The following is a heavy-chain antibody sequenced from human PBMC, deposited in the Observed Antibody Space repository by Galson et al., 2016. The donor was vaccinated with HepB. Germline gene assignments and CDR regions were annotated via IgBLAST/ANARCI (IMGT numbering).Heavy chain of an antibody. CDR3: ARHSRGSQISPLEY. D-gene: IGHD3-10*01. Sequence: SETLSLTCTVSGNSLTSSTYFWGWVRQPPGKGLEYIGDIYYGGITYYNPSLKSRLTISMDTSKNQLSLKLSSATAADTAVYYCARHSRGSQISPLEYWGQGIQVTVSS. CDR1: GNSLTSSTYF. CDR2: IYYGGIT. V-gene: IGHV4-39*01. J-gene: IGHJ4*02.